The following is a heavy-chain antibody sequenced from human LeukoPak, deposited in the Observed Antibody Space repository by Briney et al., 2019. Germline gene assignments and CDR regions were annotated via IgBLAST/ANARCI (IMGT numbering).Heavy chain of an antibody. CDR1: GFTFSDYY. D-gene: IGHD2-15*01. V-gene: IGHV3-11*01. CDR3: ASSTASYCNGGSCGYDYYGMDV. Sequence: GGPLRLSCAASGFTFSDYYMSWIRQAPGKGLEWVSYISSSGSTIYYADSVKGRFTISRDNAKNSLYLQMNSLRAEDTAVYYCASSTASYCNGGSCGYDYYGMDVWGQGTTVTVPS. CDR2: ISSSGSTI. J-gene: IGHJ6*02.